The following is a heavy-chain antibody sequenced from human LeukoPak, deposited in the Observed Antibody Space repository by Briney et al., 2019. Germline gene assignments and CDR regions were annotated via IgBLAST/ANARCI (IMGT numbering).Heavy chain of an antibody. J-gene: IGHJ4*02. CDR3: ARQFPRSSWYGEHFDY. CDR2: INHSGST. CDR1: GGSFSGYY. D-gene: IGHD6-13*01. V-gene: IGHV4-34*01. Sequence: SETLSLTCAVYGGSFSGYYWSWIRQPPGKGLEWIGEINHSGSTNYNPSLKSRVTISVDTSKNQFSLKLSSVTAADTAVYYCARQFPRSSWYGEHFDYWGQGTLVTVSS.